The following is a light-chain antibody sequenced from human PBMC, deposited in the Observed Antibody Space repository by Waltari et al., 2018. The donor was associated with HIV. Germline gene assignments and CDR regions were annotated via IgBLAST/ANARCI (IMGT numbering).Light chain of an antibody. CDR3: QQYNGSPYT. Sequence: DIQMTQSPSTLSASVGDRVTITCRASQSISSWLAWYQQKPGKAPKLLFYKSSSLEIGVPSRFSGSGAGTEFTLTISSLHPDDFATYYCQQYNGSPYTFGQGTKLEIK. CDR2: KSS. CDR1: QSISSW. J-gene: IGKJ2*01. V-gene: IGKV1-5*03.